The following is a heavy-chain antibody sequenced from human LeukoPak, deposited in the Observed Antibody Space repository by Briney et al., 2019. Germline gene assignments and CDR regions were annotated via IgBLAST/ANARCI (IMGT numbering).Heavy chain of an antibody. CDR3: AREEWLKRGFDY. Sequence: SVKVSFKASGGTFSSYAISWVRQAPGQGLEWMGGIIPIFGTANYAQKFQGRVTITADESTSTAYMELSSLRSEDTAVYYCAREEWLKRGFDYWGQGTLVTVSS. CDR2: IIPIFGTA. J-gene: IGHJ4*02. D-gene: IGHD3-3*01. V-gene: IGHV1-69*13. CDR1: GGTFSSYA.